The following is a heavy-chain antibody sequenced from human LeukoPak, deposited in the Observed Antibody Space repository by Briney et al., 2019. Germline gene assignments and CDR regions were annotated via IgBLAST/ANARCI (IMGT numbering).Heavy chain of an antibody. CDR1: GGSFSGYY. CDR3: ARRGDSLKIAKYYFDY. V-gene: IGHV4-34*01. CDR2: INHSGST. J-gene: IGHJ4*02. D-gene: IGHD5-18*01. Sequence: SETPSLTCAVYGGSFSGYYWSWTRQPPGKGLEWVGEINHSGSTNYNPSPKSRVTISVDTSKNQFSLKLSSVTAADTAVYYCARRGDSLKIAKYYFDYWGQGTLVTVSS.